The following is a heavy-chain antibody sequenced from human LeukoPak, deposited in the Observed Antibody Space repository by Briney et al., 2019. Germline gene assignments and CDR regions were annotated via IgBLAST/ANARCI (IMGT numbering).Heavy chain of an antibody. CDR1: GFTFSSYS. V-gene: IGHV3-48*01. CDR2: ISSSSSTI. CDR3: ARDQVRVGDLLIVAYHFDY. D-gene: IGHD1-26*01. J-gene: IGHJ4*02. Sequence: RAGGSLRLSCAASGFTFSSYSMTWVRQAPGKGLEWVSYISSSSSTIYYADSVKGRFTISRDNAKNSLYLQMNSLRAEDTAVYYCARDQVRVGDLLIVAYHFDYWGQGTLVTVSS.